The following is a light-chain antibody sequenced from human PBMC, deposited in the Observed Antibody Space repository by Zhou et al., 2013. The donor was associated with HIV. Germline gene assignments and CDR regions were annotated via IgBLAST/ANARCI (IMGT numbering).Light chain of an antibody. V-gene: IGKV3-20*01. CDR3: QQYGSSPKT. J-gene: IGKJ2*01. CDR2: GAS. CDR1: QSVSSSH. Sequence: EIVLTQSPGTLSLSPGERATLSCTASQSVSSSHLAWYQQKAGQAPRLLIYGASSRATGIPDRFSGSGSGTDFTLTISGLEPEDFAVYYCQQYGSSPKTFGQGTQAGDET.